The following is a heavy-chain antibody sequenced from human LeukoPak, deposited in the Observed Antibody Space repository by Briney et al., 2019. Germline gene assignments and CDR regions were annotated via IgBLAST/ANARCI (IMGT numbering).Heavy chain of an antibody. V-gene: IGHV3-7*01. CDR2: IKQDGSEK. D-gene: IGHD5-24*01. J-gene: IGHJ4*02. CDR3: ARTIEMATISYFDY. CDR1: GFTFSSYW. Sequence: GGSLRLSCAASGFTFSSYWMSWVRQAPGKGLEWVANIKQDGSEKYYVDSVKGRFTIPRDNAKNSLYLQMNSLRAGDTAVYYCARTIEMATISYFDYWGQGTLVTVSS.